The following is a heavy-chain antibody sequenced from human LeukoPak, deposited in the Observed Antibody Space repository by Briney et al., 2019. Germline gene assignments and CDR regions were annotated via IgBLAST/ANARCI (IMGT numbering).Heavy chain of an antibody. J-gene: IGHJ4*02. V-gene: IGHV3-53*05. D-gene: IGHD1-1*01. CDR3: AKDTPTTGYHLDS. CDR1: GFSVRTYY. CDR2: IYSGDST. Sequence: GGSLRLSCAASGFSVRTYYMTWVRQAPGKGLEWVSVIYSGDSTYDADSVKGRFTISRDNSENTLYLQINSLRVEDTAVYYCAKDTPTTGYHLDSWGQGTLVTVSS.